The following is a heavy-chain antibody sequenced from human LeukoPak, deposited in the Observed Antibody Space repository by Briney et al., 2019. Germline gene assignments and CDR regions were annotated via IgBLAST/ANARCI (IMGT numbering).Heavy chain of an antibody. CDR2: TNTDGSST. V-gene: IGHV3-74*01. CDR1: GFTFSSYW. Sequence: PGGSLRLSCAASGFTFSSYWMHWVRQAPGKGLVWVSRTNTDGSSTDYADSVKGRFTISRDNAKNTLYLQMNSLRAEDTAVYYCARLKGSWGQGTLVTVSS. CDR3: ARLKGS. J-gene: IGHJ5*02.